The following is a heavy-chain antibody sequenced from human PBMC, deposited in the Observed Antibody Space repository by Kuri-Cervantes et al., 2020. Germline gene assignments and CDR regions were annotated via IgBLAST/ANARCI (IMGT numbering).Heavy chain of an antibody. J-gene: IGHJ4*02. D-gene: IGHD3-16*01. Sequence: ASVKVSCKASGYTFTSYYMHWVRQAPGQGLEWMGIINPSGGSTSYAQKFQGRVTMTRDTSTSTVYMELSSLRSEDTAVYYCARAPEGDHDYVWGSLLYYYWGQGTLVTVSS. CDR1: GYTFTSYY. CDR2: INPSGGST. V-gene: IGHV1-46*01. CDR3: ARAPEGDHDYVWGSLLYYY.